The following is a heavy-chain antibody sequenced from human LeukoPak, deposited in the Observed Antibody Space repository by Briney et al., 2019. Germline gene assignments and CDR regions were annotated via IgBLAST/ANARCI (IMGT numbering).Heavy chain of an antibody. D-gene: IGHD3-10*01. CDR3: ARDHHGTGSYFEY. CDR1: GFTFSSYA. J-gene: IGHJ4*02. V-gene: IGHV3-30*02. Sequence: PGGSLRLSCAASGFTFSSYAMSWVRQAPGKGPEWVTFIRHDGSQTYFADSVKGRFTISRDNSRKTVSLQMNSLGFDDTAVYYCARDHHGTGSYFEYWGQGIPVTVSS. CDR2: IRHDGSQT.